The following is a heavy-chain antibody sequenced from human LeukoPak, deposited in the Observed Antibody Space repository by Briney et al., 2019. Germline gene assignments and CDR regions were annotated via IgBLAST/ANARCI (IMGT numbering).Heavy chain of an antibody. J-gene: IGHJ4*02. CDR3: AKDQPTYYDSSGSLDY. V-gene: IGHV3-33*06. CDR1: GFTFSSYG. CDR2: IWYDGSNK. Sequence: HPGGSLRLSCAASGFTFSSYGMHWVRQAPGKGLEWVAVIWYDGSNKYYADSVKGRFTISRDNSKNTLYLQMNSLRAEDTAVYYCAKDQPTYYDSSGSLDYWGQGTPVTVSS. D-gene: IGHD3-22*01.